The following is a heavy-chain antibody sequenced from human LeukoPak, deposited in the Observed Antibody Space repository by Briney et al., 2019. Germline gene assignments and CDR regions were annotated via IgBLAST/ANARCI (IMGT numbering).Heavy chain of an antibody. CDR1: GFTFSNYW. CDR2: IHLDGSVT. Sequence: GGSLRLSCAASGFTFSNYWMHWVRHVPGRGLVWVSRIHLDGSVTNYADSVKGRFTISRDNSKNTLYLQMNSLRAEDTAVYYCAKDFYDSSGSTAFDYWGQGTLVTVSS. V-gene: IGHV3-74*01. D-gene: IGHD3-22*01. CDR3: AKDFYDSSGSTAFDY. J-gene: IGHJ4*02.